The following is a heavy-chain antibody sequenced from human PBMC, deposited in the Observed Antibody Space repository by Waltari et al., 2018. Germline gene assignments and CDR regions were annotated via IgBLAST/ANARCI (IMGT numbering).Heavy chain of an antibody. D-gene: IGHD6-25*01. CDR1: GFTFVTCA. J-gene: IGHJ4*02. CDR2: ISTKSTNT. Sequence: EVQLVESGGALIQPGGSLRLSCAASGFTFVTCAMTWVRQAPGKGLEWVPTISTKSTNTYYADSMKGRFTISRDDSRNTVSLQMSGLRTEDTALYYCTKGGYYSSGALDSWGLGTLVTVSS. V-gene: IGHV3-23*04. CDR3: TKGGYYSSGALDS.